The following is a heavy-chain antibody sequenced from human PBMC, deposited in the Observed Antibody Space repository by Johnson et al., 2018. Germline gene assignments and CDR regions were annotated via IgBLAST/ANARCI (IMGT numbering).Heavy chain of an antibody. V-gene: IGHV4-61*02. CDR1: GGSISSDDFY. CDR3: ARSTGITRIVVVILGAFDI. D-gene: IGHD3-22*01. CDR2: IYTSGST. Sequence: QVQLQESGPGLVKPSQTLSLACTVSGGSISSDDFYWSWIRQPAGKGLEWIGRIYTSGSTNSNPSLESRVTISLATSNNPFPLNLSSVTAADTAVYYCARSTGITRIVVVILGAFDIWGQGTMVTVSS. J-gene: IGHJ3*02.